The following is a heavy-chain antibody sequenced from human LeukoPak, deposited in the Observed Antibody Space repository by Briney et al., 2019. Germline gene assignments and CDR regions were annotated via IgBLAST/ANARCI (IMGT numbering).Heavy chain of an antibody. V-gene: IGHV5-51*01. CDR2: IYPDDSDT. D-gene: IGHD2-21*02. Sequence: GESLKISCKGPRHSFHSQWIGWVRQMPGKGLEWMGTIYPDDSDTRYSPSFQGQVTISADKSISTAYLQWNSLEASDSAIYYCARRGDSDFRIDWGQGTLVTVSS. CDR1: RHSFHSQW. CDR3: ARRGDSDFRID. J-gene: IGHJ4*02.